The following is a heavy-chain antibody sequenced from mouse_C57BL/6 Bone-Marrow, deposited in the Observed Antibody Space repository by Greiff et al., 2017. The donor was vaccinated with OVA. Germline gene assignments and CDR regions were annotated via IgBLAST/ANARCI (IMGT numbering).Heavy chain of an antibody. CDR2: IYPGDGDT. J-gene: IGHJ2*01. D-gene: IGHD1-1*01. Sequence: QVQLQQSGPELVKPGASVKISCKASGYAFSSSWMNWVKQRPGKGLEWIGRIYPGDGDTNYNGKFKGKATLTADKSSSTAYMQLSSLTSEDSAVYFCASLYYYGSSCRTYFDYWGQGTTLTVSS. CDR1: GYAFSSSW. V-gene: IGHV1-82*01. CDR3: ASLYYYGSSCRTYFDY.